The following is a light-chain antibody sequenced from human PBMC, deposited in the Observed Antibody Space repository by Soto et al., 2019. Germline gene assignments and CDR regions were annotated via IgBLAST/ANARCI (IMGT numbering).Light chain of an antibody. J-gene: IGKJ3*01. CDR2: AAS. Sequence: DIQMTQSPTSLSASVGDRVTITCRALQDISNFVAWYQQKPGKAPKLLIYAASTLQSGVPSRFSGSGAGTDFTLTISSLHAEDVATYSCQKYSSVPVFGPGTKVEIK. CDR3: QKYSSVPV. V-gene: IGKV1-27*01. CDR1: QDISNF.